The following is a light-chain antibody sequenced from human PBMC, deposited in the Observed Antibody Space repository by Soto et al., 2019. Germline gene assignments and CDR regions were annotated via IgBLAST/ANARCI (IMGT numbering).Light chain of an antibody. Sequence: DIRMTQSPSTLSASVGDRVTITCRASQSINNWLAWYQQKPGKAPKLLIYRASSLANGVPSRFSGRGSGTEFIFTITSLQPDDFATYYCQQYSRDSTFGQGTKVEIK. V-gene: IGKV1-5*03. CDR2: RAS. CDR1: QSINNW. CDR3: QQYSRDST. J-gene: IGKJ1*01.